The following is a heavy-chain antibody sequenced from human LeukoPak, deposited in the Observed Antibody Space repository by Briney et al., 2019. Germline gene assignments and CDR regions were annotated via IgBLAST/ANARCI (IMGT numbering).Heavy chain of an antibody. D-gene: IGHD2-2*01. J-gene: IGHJ5*02. Sequence: SETLSLTCTVSGGSISSSSYYWGWIRQPPGKGLEWIGSIYYSGSTYYNPSLKSRVTISVDTSKNQFSLKLSSVTAADTAVYYCARVVVPAAPNWFDPWGQGTLVTVSS. V-gene: IGHV4-39*01. CDR1: GGSISSSSYY. CDR2: IYYSGST. CDR3: ARVVVPAAPNWFDP.